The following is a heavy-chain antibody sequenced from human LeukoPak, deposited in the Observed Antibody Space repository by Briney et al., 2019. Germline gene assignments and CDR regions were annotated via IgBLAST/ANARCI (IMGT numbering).Heavy chain of an antibody. Sequence: GGSLRLSCAASGFTFTTYWMSWVRQAPGKVLEWVSAISGSGGSTYYADSVKGRFTMSRDNSKNTLYLQMNSLRAEDTAVYYCAKNPSKYCGGDCYFDYWGQGTLVTVSS. D-gene: IGHD2-21*02. CDR2: ISGSGGST. CDR3: AKNPSKYCGGDCYFDY. J-gene: IGHJ4*02. V-gene: IGHV3-23*01. CDR1: GFTFTTYW.